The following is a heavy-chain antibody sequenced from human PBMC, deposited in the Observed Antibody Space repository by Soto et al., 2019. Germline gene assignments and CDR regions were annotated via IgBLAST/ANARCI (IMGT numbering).Heavy chain of an antibody. J-gene: IGHJ5*02. CDR1: GYTFTSYG. D-gene: IGHD3-10*01. CDR2: ISAYNGNT. CDR3: ARVTRTDPQLAYYYGSRSYSYNWFGP. V-gene: IGHV1-18*01. Sequence: ASVKVSCKASGYTFTSYGISWVRQAPGQGLEWMGWISAYNGNTNYSQKLQGRVTMTTDTSTSTAYMELRSLRSDDTAVYYCARVTRTDPQLAYYYGSRSYSYNWFGPWGQGTLVPVSS.